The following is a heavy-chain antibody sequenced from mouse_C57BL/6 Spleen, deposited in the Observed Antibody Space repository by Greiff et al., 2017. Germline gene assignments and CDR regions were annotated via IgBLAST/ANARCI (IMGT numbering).Heavy chain of an antibody. CDR1: GFTFSSYG. D-gene: IGHD1-1*01. V-gene: IGHV5-6*01. CDR2: ISSGGSYT. J-gene: IGHJ3*01. CDR3: ARLIITTVVATPLAH. Sequence: EVKVVESGGDLVKPGGSLKLSCAASGFTFSSYGMSWVRQPPDKRLEWVATISSGGSYTYYPDRVKGRFTISRDTAKNNLYLQSSSRKSEDTAMYYCARLIITTVVATPLAHWGQGTLVTVSA.